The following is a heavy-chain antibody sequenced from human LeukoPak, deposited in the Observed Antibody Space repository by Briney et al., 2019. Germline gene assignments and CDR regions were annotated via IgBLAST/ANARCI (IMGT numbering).Heavy chain of an antibody. D-gene: IGHD1-7*01. CDR1: GGTFRTDA. CDR3: AREVITETTLGWFDP. CDR2: IIPFIGAP. Sequence: ASVKVSCKASGGTFRTDAIAWIRQAPGEGLEWMGGIIPFIGAPNFAQRFHGRVTITADETTSTVYMELSSLRFEDTAVYYCAREVITETTLGWFDPWGQGTLITVSS. J-gene: IGHJ5*02. V-gene: IGHV1-69*13.